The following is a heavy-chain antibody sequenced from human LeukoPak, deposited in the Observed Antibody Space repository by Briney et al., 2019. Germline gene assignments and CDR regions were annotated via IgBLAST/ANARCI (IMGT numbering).Heavy chain of an antibody. J-gene: IGHJ5*02. CDR2: IRYDGSNK. CDR1: GFTFSSYG. V-gene: IGHV3-30*02. D-gene: IGHD5-18*01. CDR3: ANNKPGYSLGTGFGFDP. Sequence: PGGSLRLSCAASGFTFSSYGMHWVRQTPGKGLEWVAFIRYDGSNKYYADSVKGRFTISRDNSKNTLYLQMNSLRAEDTAVYYCANNKPGYSLGTGFGFDPWGQGTLVTVSS.